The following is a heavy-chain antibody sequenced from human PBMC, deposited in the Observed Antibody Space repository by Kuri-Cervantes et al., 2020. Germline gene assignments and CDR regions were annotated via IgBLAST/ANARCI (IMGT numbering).Heavy chain of an antibody. V-gene: IGHV4-59*01. Sequence: GSLRLSCAVYGGSFSGYYWSWIRQPPGKGLEWIGYICYSGSTNDNPSLKSRVTISVDTSKNQFSLKLSSVTAADTAVYYCARISSSWYLYYGMDVWGQGTTVTVSS. CDR3: ARISSSWYLYYGMDV. CDR1: GGSFSGYY. D-gene: IGHD6-13*01. CDR2: ICYSGST. J-gene: IGHJ6*02.